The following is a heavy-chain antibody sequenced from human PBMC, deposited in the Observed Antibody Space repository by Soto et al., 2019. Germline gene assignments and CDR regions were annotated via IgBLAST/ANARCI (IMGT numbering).Heavy chain of an antibody. J-gene: IGHJ3*01. D-gene: IGHD1-1*01. CDR3: ARGKTVRAYEF. V-gene: IGHV4-59*13. CDR1: TGSFSVYS. Sequence: SETLSLTCTLSTGSFSVYSWSWVRQVPGKGLEWIGYIYGSGSTNYNPSFKNRVSISIDSAKNQFSLRLSSVTAADTAVYFCARGKTVRAYEFWGQGTKVTVSS. CDR2: IYGSGST.